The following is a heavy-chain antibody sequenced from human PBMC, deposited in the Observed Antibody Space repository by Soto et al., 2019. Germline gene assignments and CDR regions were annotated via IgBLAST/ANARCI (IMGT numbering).Heavy chain of an antibody. V-gene: IGHV3-30-3*01. D-gene: IGHD5-12*01. J-gene: IGHJ6*02. CDR1: GFTFGSYA. Sequence: QVQLVESGGGVVQTGRSLRLSCAASGFTFGSYAMHWVRQAPGKGLEWVAVISYDGSNKYYADSVKGRFTISRDNSKNTRYLQMNSLRAEDTAVYYCARDYYRFNSGYGFSMDVWGQGTRVTVSS. CDR3: ARDYYRFNSGYGFSMDV. CDR2: ISYDGSNK.